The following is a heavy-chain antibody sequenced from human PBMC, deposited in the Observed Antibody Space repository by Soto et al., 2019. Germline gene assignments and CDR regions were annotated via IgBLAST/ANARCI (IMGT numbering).Heavy chain of an antibody. J-gene: IGHJ4*02. CDR3: VQAPRPQYDYLLGSVQ. V-gene: IGHV3-33*01. Sequence: PGGSLRLSCAASGFTFSSYTTYGIHWVRQAPGKGLEWVAVIWLDGSNEYYAESVKGRFTVSRDIPKNTMYLQMNSLRTEDTAVYYCVQAPRPQYDYLLGSVQWGQGALVTVSS. CDR2: IWLDGSNE. D-gene: IGHD4-17*01. CDR1: GFTFSSYTTYG.